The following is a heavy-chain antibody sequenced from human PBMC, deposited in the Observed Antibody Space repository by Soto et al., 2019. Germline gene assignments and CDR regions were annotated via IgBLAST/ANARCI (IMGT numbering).Heavy chain of an antibody. D-gene: IGHD5-12*01. J-gene: IGHJ4*02. CDR3: ARDLGGYSGYDGGSY. Sequence: QVQLQESGPGLVKPSQTLSLTCTVSGGSISSGDYYWSWIRQPPGKGLEWIGYIYYSGSTYYNPSLKSRVTISVETSKNQFALKRSSVTAADTAVYYCARDLGGYSGYDGGSYWGQGTLVTVS. V-gene: IGHV4-30-4*01. CDR2: IYYSGST. CDR1: GGSISSGDYY.